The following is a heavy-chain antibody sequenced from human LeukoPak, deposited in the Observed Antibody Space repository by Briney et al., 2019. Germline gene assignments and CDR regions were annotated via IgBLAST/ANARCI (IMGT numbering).Heavy chain of an antibody. V-gene: IGHV4-59*08. CDR3: ARQPGGYYYYGMDV. D-gene: IGHD1-14*01. CDR1: GGSISSYY. J-gene: IGHJ6*02. CDR2: IYYSGST. Sequence: PSETLSLTCTVSGGSISSYYWSWIRQPPGKGLEWIGYIYYSGSTNYNPSLKSRVTISVDTSKNQFSLKLSSVTAADTAVYYCARQPGGYYYYGMDVWGQGTTVTVSS.